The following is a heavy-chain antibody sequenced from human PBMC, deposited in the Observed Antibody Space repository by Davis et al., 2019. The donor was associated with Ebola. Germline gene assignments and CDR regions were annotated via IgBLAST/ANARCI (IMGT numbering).Heavy chain of an antibody. D-gene: IGHD6-6*01. CDR2: ISYDGSNK. Sequence: GGSLRLSCAASGFTFSSYGMHWVRQAPGKGLEWVAVISYDGSNKYYADSVKGRFTISRDNSKNTLYLQMNSLRAEDTAVYYCARGGIAARPPYMDVWGQGTTVTVSS. V-gene: IGHV3-30*03. J-gene: IGHJ6*02. CDR1: GFTFSSYG. CDR3: ARGGIAARPPYMDV.